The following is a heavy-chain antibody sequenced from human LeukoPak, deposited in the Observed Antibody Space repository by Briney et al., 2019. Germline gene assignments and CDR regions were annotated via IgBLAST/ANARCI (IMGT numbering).Heavy chain of an antibody. Sequence: ASVKVSCKVSGYTFTSYGISWVRQAPAQGLEWMGWSSAYNGNTNYAQKLQGRVTMTTDTSTSTAYMELRSLRSDDTAVYYCARDEYCSSTSCSRPNYYYGMDVWGQGTTVTVSS. J-gene: IGHJ6*02. V-gene: IGHV1-18*01. CDR2: SSAYNGNT. CDR1: GYTFTSYG. D-gene: IGHD2-2*01. CDR3: ARDEYCSSTSCSRPNYYYGMDV.